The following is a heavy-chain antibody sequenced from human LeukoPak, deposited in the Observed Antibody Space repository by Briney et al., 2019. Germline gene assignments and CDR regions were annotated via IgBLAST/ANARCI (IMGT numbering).Heavy chain of an antibody. D-gene: IGHD3-22*01. J-gene: IGHJ6*03. V-gene: IGHV4-4*09. Sequence: SETLSLTCTVSGDSVSGYYGSWIRQPPGKGLEWIGYFYTSANTNYNPSIKSRVTMSVDTSKNQFSLKLSSVTAADTAVYYCARGLRDEERHYGYYYMDVWGKGTTVTVSS. CDR1: GDSVSGYY. CDR2: FYTSANT. CDR3: ARGLRDEERHYGYYYMDV.